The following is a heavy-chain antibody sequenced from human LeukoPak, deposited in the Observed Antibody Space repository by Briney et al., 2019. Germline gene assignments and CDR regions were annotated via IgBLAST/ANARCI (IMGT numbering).Heavy chain of an antibody. CDR1: GVTFSIYS. J-gene: IGHJ4*02. CDR3: ARDVPRTGADY. CDR2: ISSSSTYI. V-gene: IGHV3-21*01. D-gene: IGHD7-27*01. Sequence: PGGSLRLSCAASGVTFSIYSMNWLRQAPGKGLQWVSSISSSSTYIYYADSVKGRFTISRDKAKSSLYLQMDSLRADDTAVYYCARDVPRTGADYWGQGTLVTVSS.